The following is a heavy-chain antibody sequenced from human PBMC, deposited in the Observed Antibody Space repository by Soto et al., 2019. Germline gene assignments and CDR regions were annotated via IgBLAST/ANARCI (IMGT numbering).Heavy chain of an antibody. D-gene: IGHD6-19*01. Sequence: GGSLRLSCAASGFTFSSYAMSWVRQAPGKGLEWVSAISGSGGSTYYADSVKGRFTISRDNSKNTLYLQMNSLRAEDTAVYYCAKDLGGQWRPPDDYWGQGTLVTVSS. CDR3: AKDLGGQWRPPDDY. CDR1: GFTFSSYA. J-gene: IGHJ4*02. V-gene: IGHV3-23*01. CDR2: ISGSGGST.